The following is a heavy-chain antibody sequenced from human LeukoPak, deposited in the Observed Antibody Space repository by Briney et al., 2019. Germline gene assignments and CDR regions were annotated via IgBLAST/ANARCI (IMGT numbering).Heavy chain of an antibody. CDR1: GFTFSNYS. J-gene: IGHJ6*03. CDR2: ISGSGGST. D-gene: IGHD6-13*01. Sequence: GGSLRLSCAASGFTFSNYSMNWVRQAPGKGLEWVSAISGSGGSTYYADSVKGRFTISRDNSKNTLYLQMNSLRAEDTAVYYCARGPSRAAAGTYYMDVWGKGTTVTISS. CDR3: ARGPSRAAAGTYYMDV. V-gene: IGHV3-23*01.